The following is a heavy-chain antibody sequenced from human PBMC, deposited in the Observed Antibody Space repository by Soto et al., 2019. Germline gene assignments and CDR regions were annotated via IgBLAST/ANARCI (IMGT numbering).Heavy chain of an antibody. V-gene: IGHV1-18*01. CDR1: GYIFINYG. J-gene: IGHJ5*02. D-gene: IGHD2-2*01. Sequence: ASVKVSCKASGYIFINYGITWVRQAPGQGLEWLGWISGYNGNTNHAQKFQGRVTMTTDTSTSTAYMELRSLGFDDTAVYYCARDEVPAANWLDPWGQGTLVTVSS. CDR3: ARDEVPAANWLDP. CDR2: ISGYNGNT.